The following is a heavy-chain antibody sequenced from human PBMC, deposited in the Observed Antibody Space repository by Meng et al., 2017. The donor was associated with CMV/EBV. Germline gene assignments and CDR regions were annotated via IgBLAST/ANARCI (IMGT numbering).Heavy chain of an antibody. Sequence: SLKISCSASGFTFDNYAMHWVRQVPGKGLEWVAGINWSSSSMGYADSVSGRFTISRDNAKKSPYLQMNSLRVEDMALYFCAKDRGVFWSGYFDSWGQGTLVTVSS. CDR2: INWSSSSM. J-gene: IGHJ4*02. V-gene: IGHV3-9*03. CDR3: AKDRGVFWSGYFDS. CDR1: GFTFDNYA. D-gene: IGHD3-3*01.